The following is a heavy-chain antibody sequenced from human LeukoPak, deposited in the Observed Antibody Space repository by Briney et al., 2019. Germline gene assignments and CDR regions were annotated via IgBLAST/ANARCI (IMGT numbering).Heavy chain of an antibody. D-gene: IGHD3-16*02. CDR3: AKDLYVWGSYRYPDY. Sequence: GGSLRLSCEASGFTFSSYGMHWVRQAPGKGLEWVAVISYDGSNKYYADSVKGRFTISRDNSKNTLYLQMNSLRAEDTAVYYCAKDLYVWGSYRYPDYWGQGTLVTVSS. CDR2: ISYDGSNK. V-gene: IGHV3-30*18. CDR1: GFTFSSYG. J-gene: IGHJ4*02.